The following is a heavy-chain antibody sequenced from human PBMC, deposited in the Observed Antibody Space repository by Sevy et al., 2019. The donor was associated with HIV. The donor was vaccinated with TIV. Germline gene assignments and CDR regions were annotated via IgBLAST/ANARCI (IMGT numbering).Heavy chain of an antibody. Sequence: SDILSLTCSVSGGSMNMINHCWNWIRQPPGKGLEWIGYISHTGSTHYNASLRSRITISSDTSKNHFSLKLTSVTAADTAVYYCARLVDTTMERGDYWGQGISVTVSS. CDR3: ARLVDTTMERGDY. CDR2: ISHTGST. D-gene: IGHD3-10*01. CDR1: GGSMNMINHC. V-gene: IGHV4-30-4*02. J-gene: IGHJ4*02.